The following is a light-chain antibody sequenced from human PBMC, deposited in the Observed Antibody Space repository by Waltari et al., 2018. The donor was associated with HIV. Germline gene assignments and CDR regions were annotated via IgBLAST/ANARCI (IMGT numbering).Light chain of an antibody. Sequence: QPVLTQPPSASGTPGQRVTISCSGSSSNIENDTVSWYQQFPGAAPKLLIYKDTQRPSWVPDLFTGSESGTSASRAIGGLRSEDEADYYCVGWDSRLRGYVFGTGTKVTVL. V-gene: IGLV1-47*01. CDR2: KDT. CDR3: VGWDSRLRGYV. J-gene: IGLJ1*01. CDR1: SSNIENDT.